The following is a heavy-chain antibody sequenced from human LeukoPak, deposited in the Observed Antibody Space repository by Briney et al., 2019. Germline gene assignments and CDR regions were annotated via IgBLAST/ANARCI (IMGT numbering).Heavy chain of an antibody. J-gene: IGHJ3*02. CDR2: ISAYNGNT. CDR1: GYTFTSYG. Sequence: ASVKVSCKASGYTFTSYGISWVRQAPGQGLEWMGWISAYNGNTNYAQKLQGRVTMTTDTSTSTAHMELRSLRSDDTAVYYCARPDTAMVTNAFDIWGQGTMVTVSS. CDR3: ARPDTAMVTNAFDI. D-gene: IGHD5-18*01. V-gene: IGHV1-18*01.